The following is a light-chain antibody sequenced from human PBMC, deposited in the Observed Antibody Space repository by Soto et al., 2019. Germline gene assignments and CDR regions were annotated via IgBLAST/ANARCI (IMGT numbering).Light chain of an antibody. CDR3: CSYAGSSTFV. CDR2: ESS. V-gene: IGLV2-23*01. CDR1: SSDVGSYNL. Sequence: QSALTQPASVSGSPGQSITISCTGTSSDVGSYNLVSWYQQYPGKAPKVMIYESSKRPSGVSNRFSGSKSGNTASLTISGLQAEDEADYYCCSYAGSSTFVFGTGTKVTVL. J-gene: IGLJ1*01.